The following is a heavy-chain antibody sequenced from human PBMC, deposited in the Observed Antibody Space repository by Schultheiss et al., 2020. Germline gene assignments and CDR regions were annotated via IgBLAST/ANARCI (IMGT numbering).Heavy chain of an antibody. CDR2: ISWSSGTI. D-gene: IGHD6-19*01. V-gene: IGHV3-9*01. J-gene: IGHJ4*02. CDR3: AKDSLHITVAGGYFEY. Sequence: GESMRLSCAASGFTFDDYAMHWVRQAPGKGLEWVSGISWSSGTIGYADSVKGRFTISRDNAKNSLYLQMNSLRAEDTALYYCAKDSLHITVAGGYFEYWGQGTVVNGYS. CDR1: GFTFDDYA.